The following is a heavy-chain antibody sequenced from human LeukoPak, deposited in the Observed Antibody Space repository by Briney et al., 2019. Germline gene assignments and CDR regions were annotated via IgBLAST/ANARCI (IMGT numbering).Heavy chain of an antibody. V-gene: IGHV4-4*07. D-gene: IGHD3-3*01. Sequence: SETLSLTCTVSGGSISSYYWSWIRQPAGKGLEWIGRIYTSGSTNYNPSLKSRVTMSVDTPKNQFSLKLSSVTAADTAVYYCARGYYDFWSGYYPQNWFDPWGQGTLVTVSS. CDR1: GGSISSYY. J-gene: IGHJ5*02. CDR2: IYTSGST. CDR3: ARGYYDFWSGYYPQNWFDP.